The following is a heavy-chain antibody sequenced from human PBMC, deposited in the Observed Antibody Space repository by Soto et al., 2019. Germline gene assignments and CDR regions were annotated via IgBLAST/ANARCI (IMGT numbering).Heavy chain of an antibody. Sequence: GESLKISCKGSGYSFAVYWITWVRQKPGRGLEWMGRIDPSDSQTYYSPSFRGHVTISVTKSITTVFLQWSSLRASDTAMYYCARQIYDSDTGPNFQYYFDSWGQGTPVTVSS. D-gene: IGHD3-22*01. CDR3: ARQIYDSDTGPNFQYYFDS. CDR1: GYSFAVYW. J-gene: IGHJ4*02. CDR2: IDPSDSQT. V-gene: IGHV5-10-1*01.